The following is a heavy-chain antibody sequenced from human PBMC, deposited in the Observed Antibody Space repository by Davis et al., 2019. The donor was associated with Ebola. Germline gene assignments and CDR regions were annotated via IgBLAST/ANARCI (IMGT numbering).Heavy chain of an antibody. CDR1: GFTFSSYG. D-gene: IGHD1-26*01. Sequence: GESLKISCAASGFTFSSYGMHWVRQAPGKGLEWVAVISYDGSNKYYADSVKGRFTISRDNSKNTLYLQMNSLRAEDTAVYYCAKGWWELLPFYYYYGMDVWGQGTTVTVSS. CDR2: ISYDGSNK. CDR3: AKGWWELLPFYYYYGMDV. J-gene: IGHJ6*02. V-gene: IGHV3-30*18.